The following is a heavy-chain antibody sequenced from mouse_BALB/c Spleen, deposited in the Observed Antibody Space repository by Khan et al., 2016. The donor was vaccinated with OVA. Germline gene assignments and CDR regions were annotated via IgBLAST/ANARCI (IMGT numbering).Heavy chain of an antibody. J-gene: IGHJ3*01. CDR3: ASSYDGAWFAY. V-gene: IGHV1-77*01. D-gene: IGHD1-1*01. CDR1: GYTFTDYV. Sequence: QVQLQQSGPELVKPGASVKMSCKASGYTFTDYVITWVKQRTGQGLEWIGEIYPGSGSAYYNEKFKDKATLTADKSSDTAYMQLSSLTSEDSAVYFCASSYDGAWFAYGGQGTLVTASA. CDR2: IYPGSGSA.